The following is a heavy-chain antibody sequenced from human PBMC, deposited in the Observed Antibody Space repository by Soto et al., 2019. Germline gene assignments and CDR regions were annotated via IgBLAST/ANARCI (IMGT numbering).Heavy chain of an antibody. CDR2: IDTSYSYS. CDR1: GYSFPKYW. Sequence: REAMKNSLKGSGYSFPKYWIIWVRQVPGKGLEWMGRIDTSYSYSHYSPSFQGHVTISVDKSISTGYLQWSSLKASDTAMYYCARYCSSSSCSQLYGMDVWGQGTTVTVS. CDR3: ARYCSSSSCSQLYGMDV. J-gene: IGHJ6*02. D-gene: IGHD2-15*01. V-gene: IGHV5-10-1*01.